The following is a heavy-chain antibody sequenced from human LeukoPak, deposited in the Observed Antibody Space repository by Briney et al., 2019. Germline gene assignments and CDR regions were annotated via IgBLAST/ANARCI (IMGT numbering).Heavy chain of an antibody. Sequence: PSETLSLTCAVYGGSFSGYYWSWIRQPPGKGLEWIGEINHSGSTNYNPPLKSRVTISIDTSKNQFSLKLSSVTAADTAVFYCARVRGAAYDYWGRGTLVTVSS. CDR3: ARVRGAAYDY. D-gene: IGHD3-10*01. V-gene: IGHV4-34*01. J-gene: IGHJ4*02. CDR2: INHSGST. CDR1: GGSFSGYY.